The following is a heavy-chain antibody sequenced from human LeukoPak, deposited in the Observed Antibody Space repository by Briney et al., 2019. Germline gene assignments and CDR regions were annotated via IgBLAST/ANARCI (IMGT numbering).Heavy chain of an antibody. V-gene: IGHV3-23*01. CDR1: GLTVSNHW. CDR3: AKEEVAQIHN. Sequence: GGSLRLSCVASGLTVSNHWMSWVRQAPGKGLEWVSAISGNGGSTYDADSVKGRFTISRDNSKNTLYLQMNSLRAEDTAVYYCAKEEVAQIHNWGQGTLVTVSS. J-gene: IGHJ4*02. CDR2: ISGNGGST.